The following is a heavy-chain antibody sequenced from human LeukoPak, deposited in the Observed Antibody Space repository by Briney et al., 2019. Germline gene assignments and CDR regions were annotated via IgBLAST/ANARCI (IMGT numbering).Heavy chain of an antibody. D-gene: IGHD2-21*02. Sequence: SETLSLTCTVSGGSISSYYRSWIRRPAGKGLEWVGHIYNSGSTTYNPSLKDGVTISLDTKKKKSCHKLSTVLAADTAVYYFAREPAYCGGDRPGGFQHLGQGTLVTVSS. CDR1: GGSISSYY. V-gene: IGHV4-4*07. J-gene: IGHJ1*01. CDR2: IYNSGST. CDR3: AREPAYCGGDRPGGFQH.